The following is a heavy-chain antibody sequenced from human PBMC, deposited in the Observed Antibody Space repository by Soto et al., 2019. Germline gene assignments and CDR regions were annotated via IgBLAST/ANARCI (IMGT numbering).Heavy chain of an antibody. Sequence: EVQLLESGGGLVQPGGSLRLSCAASGFKFDSYTMSWVRQAPGKGLEWISAILSSGSDTYYADSVKGRFTVSRDNSKNTVFLQMNSLRVEDTAVYFCAREWATVITGYWVQGTLVTVSS. CDR3: AREWATVITGY. CDR1: GFKFDSYT. D-gene: IGHD4-17*01. CDR2: ILSSGSDT. J-gene: IGHJ4*02. V-gene: IGHV3-23*05.